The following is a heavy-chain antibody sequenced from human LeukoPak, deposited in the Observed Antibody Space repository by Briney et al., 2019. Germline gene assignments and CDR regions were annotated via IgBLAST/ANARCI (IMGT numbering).Heavy chain of an antibody. Sequence: ASVKVSCKASGYTFTGYFMHWVRQAPGQGLEWMGWINPNSGDTNYAQKFQGRVTMTRDTSISTAYMELSRLRSDDTAVYYCARDASGSYYEWFDPWGQGTLVTVSS. J-gene: IGHJ5*02. CDR2: INPNSGDT. CDR1: GYTFTGYF. V-gene: IGHV1-2*02. CDR3: ARDASGSYYEWFDP. D-gene: IGHD3-10*01.